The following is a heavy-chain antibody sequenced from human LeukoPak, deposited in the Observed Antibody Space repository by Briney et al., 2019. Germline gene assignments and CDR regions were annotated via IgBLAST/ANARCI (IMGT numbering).Heavy chain of an antibody. CDR2: ISVDNGET. J-gene: IGHJ4*02. D-gene: IGHD2-15*01. CDR3: ARVDCSGDSCYSAGY. Sequence: GASVKVSCKASGYTFFYYGVTWVRQVPGQGLEWMGWISVDNGETNYAQKLQGRVTLTTDISTSTAYMELRSLRSDDTAVYYCARVDCSGDSCYSAGYWGQGTLVTVSS. CDR1: GYTFFYYG. V-gene: IGHV1-18*01.